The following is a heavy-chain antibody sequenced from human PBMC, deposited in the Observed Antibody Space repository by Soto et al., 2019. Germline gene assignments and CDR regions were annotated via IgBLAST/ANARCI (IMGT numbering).Heavy chain of an antibody. CDR3: ARVAIDSYYYYGMDV. CDR1: GGTFSSYA. V-gene: IGHV1-69*13. CDR2: IIPIFGTA. Sequence: ASVKVSCKASGGTFSSYAISWVRQAPGQGLEWMGGIIPIFGTANYAQKFQGRVTITAGESTSTAYMELSSLRSEDTAVYYCARVAIDSYYYYGMDVWGQGTTVTVSS. J-gene: IGHJ6*02.